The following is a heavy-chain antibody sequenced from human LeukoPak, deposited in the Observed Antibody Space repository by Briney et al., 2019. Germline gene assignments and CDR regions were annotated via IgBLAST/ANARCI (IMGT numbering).Heavy chain of an antibody. Sequence: SETLSLTCTVSGGSISSYYWSWIQQPPGKGLEWIGYIYYSGSTNYNPSLKSRVTISVDTSKNQFSLKLSSVTAADTAVYYCARWGLGYCTNGVCSDAFDIWGQGTMVTVSS. J-gene: IGHJ3*02. V-gene: IGHV4-59*01. CDR2: IYYSGST. D-gene: IGHD2-8*01. CDR1: GGSISSYY. CDR3: ARWGLGYCTNGVCSDAFDI.